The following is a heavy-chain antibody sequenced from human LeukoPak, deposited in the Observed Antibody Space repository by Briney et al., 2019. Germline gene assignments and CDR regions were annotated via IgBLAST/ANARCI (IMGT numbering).Heavy chain of an antibody. CDR3: ARLGIAAAGTLVYYYYYMDV. V-gene: IGHV1-69*04. D-gene: IGHD6-13*01. CDR2: IIPILGIA. Sequence: SVKVSCKASGGTFSSYAISWVRQAPGQGLEWMGRIIPILGIANYAQKFQGRVTITADKSTGTAYMELSSLRSDDTAVYYCARLGIAAAGTLVYYYYYMDVWGKGTTVTVSS. J-gene: IGHJ6*03. CDR1: GGTFSSYA.